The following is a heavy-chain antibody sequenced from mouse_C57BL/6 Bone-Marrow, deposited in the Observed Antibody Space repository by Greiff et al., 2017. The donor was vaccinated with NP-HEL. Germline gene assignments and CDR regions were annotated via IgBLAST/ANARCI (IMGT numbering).Heavy chain of an antibody. J-gene: IGHJ1*03. CDR1: GFTFSSYG. CDR2: ISSGGSYT. D-gene: IGHD2-1*01. V-gene: IGHV5-6*01. Sequence: VQLVESGGDLVKPGGSLKLSCAASGFTFSSYGMSWVRQTPDKRLEWVATISSGGSYTYYPDSVKGRFTISRDNARNTLYLQMSSLKSEDTAMYYCARQGLRNYCYWYFNVWRTGTTVTVSS. CDR3: ARQGLRNYCYWYFNV.